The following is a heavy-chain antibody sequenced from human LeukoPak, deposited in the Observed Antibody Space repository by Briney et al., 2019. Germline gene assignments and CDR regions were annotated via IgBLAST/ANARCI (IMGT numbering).Heavy chain of an antibody. CDR3: ANWIGSSSRDY. CDR1: GFTFSTYA. J-gene: IGHJ4*02. V-gene: IGHV3-23*01. Sequence: GGSLRLSCAASGFTFSTYAMTWVRQAPGKGLEWVSGINSNGDEIYYADSVRGRFTIPRDNSNNALCLQMDSLRAEDTAVYYCANWIGSSSRDYWGQGTLVTVSS. CDR2: INSNGDEI. D-gene: IGHD6-6*01.